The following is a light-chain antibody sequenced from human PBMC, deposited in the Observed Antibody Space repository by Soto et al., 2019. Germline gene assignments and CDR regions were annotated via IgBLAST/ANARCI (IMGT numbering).Light chain of an antibody. CDR3: HQYASSPRT. V-gene: IGKV3-20*01. J-gene: IGKJ1*01. Sequence: EIGLTQSPGTRSLSPGERATLSCRASQSVSSSFLAWYQQKPGQAPRLLIYGASSRATGIPDRFSGSGSGTDFTLTISRLEPEDFAVFYCHQYASSPRTFGQGTRVEI. CDR1: QSVSSSF. CDR2: GAS.